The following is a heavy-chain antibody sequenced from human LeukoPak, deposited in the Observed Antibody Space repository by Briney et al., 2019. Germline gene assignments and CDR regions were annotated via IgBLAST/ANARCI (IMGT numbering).Heavy chain of an antibody. D-gene: IGHD3-10*01. V-gene: IGHV1-18*01. CDR1: GYTFTSYG. CDR2: ISAYNGNT. CDR3: ARAVRGQRNNWFDP. Sequence: ALVKVSCKASGYTFTSYGISWVRQAPGQGLEWMGWISAYNGNTNYAQKLQGRVTMTTDTSTSTAYMELRSLRSDDTAVYYCARAVRGQRNNWFDPWGQGTLVTVSS. J-gene: IGHJ5*02.